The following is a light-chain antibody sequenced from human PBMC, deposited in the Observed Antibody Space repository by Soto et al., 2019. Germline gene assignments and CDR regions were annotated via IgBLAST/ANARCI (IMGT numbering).Light chain of an antibody. J-gene: IGKJ1*01. CDR3: QHYGTSMWT. Sequence: EIVLTQSPCTLSFSPLGRSTLSCRASQSVSSSSLSWYQQKPGQAPRLLIYDTSSRATDIPDRFSGSGSGTDFTLTISRLEPEDFTVYYCQHYGTSMWTFGQGTKVDIK. CDR1: QSVSSSS. V-gene: IGKV3-20*01. CDR2: DTS.